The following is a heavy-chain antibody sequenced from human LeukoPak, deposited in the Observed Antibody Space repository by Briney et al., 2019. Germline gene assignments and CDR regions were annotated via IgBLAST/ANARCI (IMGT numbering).Heavy chain of an antibody. J-gene: IGHJ5*02. CDR3: ARAQAVAGLNWLDP. D-gene: IGHD6-19*01. V-gene: IGHV1-69*13. CDR2: IIPIFDSP. CDR1: GGTFSNYH. Sequence: SVKVSCKASGGTFSNYHINWVRPAPGEGLEWMGGIIPIFDSPNYAQKFQGRVTITADESTSTVYMEVSSLRSEDTAVYYCARAQAVAGLNWLDPWGQGTLVTVSS.